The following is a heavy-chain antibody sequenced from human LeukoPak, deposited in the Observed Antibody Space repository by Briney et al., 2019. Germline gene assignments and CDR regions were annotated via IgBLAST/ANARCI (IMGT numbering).Heavy chain of an antibody. CDR3: AKRGVVVITPFDY. CDR1: GFTFSSYG. Sequence: GGSLRLSCAASGFTFSSYGMNWVRQAPGKGLEWVSAISGSGGSTYYADSVKGRFTISRDNSKNTLYLQMNSLRAEDTAVYYCAKRGVVVITPFDYWGQGTLVTVSS. J-gene: IGHJ4*02. V-gene: IGHV3-23*01. D-gene: IGHD3-22*01. CDR2: ISGSGGST.